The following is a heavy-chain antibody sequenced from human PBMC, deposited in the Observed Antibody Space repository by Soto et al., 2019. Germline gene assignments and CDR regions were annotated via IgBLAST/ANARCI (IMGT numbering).Heavy chain of an antibody. Sequence: QVQLQQWGAGLLKPSETLSLTCAVYGGSFSRYQWSWIRQTPGKGLEWIGGINDSGDINYNPSLKSRVTILVDSPKKQISLRLSSVTAADTAVYYCARGLILWFGELSRRGGYYYYVDVWGKGTTVTVSS. CDR3: ARGLILWFGELSRRGGYYYYVDV. D-gene: IGHD3-10*01. CDR2: INDSGDI. J-gene: IGHJ6*03. V-gene: IGHV4-34*01. CDR1: GGSFSRYQ.